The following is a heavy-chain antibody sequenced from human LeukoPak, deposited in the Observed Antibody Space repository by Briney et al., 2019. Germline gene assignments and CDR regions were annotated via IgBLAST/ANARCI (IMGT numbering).Heavy chain of an antibody. D-gene: IGHD1-14*01. V-gene: IGHV1-2*02. Sequence: ASVEVSCKASGYTFTGYYMHWVRQAPGQGLEWIGWINPNSGGTNYAQKFQGRVTMTRDTSISTAYMELSRLRSDDTAVYYCVSARKGGGSWDYGMDVWGQGTTVTVSS. J-gene: IGHJ6*02. CDR2: INPNSGGT. CDR3: VSARKGGGSWDYGMDV. CDR1: GYTFTGYY.